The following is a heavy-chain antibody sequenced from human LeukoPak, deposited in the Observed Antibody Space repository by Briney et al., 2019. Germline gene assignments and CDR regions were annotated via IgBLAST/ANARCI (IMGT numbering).Heavy chain of an antibody. J-gene: IGHJ6*02. CDR3: ARDLAFYYYYGMDV. CDR2: INPNSGGT. D-gene: IGHD3-16*01. V-gene: IGHV1-2*02. Sequence: ASVKVSCKASGYTFTGYYMHRVRQAPGQGLEWMGWINPNSGGTNYAQKFQGRVTMTRDTSISTAYMELSRLRSDDTAVYYCARDLAFYYYYGMDVWGQGTTVTVSS. CDR1: GYTFTGYY.